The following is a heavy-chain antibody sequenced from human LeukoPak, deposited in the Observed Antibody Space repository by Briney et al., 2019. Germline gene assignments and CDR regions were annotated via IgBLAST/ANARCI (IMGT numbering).Heavy chain of an antibody. CDR2: IIPIFGTA. D-gene: IGHD4-17*01. CDR3: ARGGVHYGDYGPLDY. Sequence: PGASVKVSCKASGGTFSSYAISWVRQAPGQGLEWMGGIIPIFGTANYAQKFQGRVTITADKSTSTACMELSSLRSEDTAVYYCARGGVHYGDYGPLDYWGQGTLVTVSS. CDR1: GGTFSSYA. J-gene: IGHJ4*02. V-gene: IGHV1-69*06.